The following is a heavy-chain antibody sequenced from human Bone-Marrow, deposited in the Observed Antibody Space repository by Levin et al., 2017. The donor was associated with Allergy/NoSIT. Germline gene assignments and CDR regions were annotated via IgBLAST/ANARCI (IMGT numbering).Heavy chain of an antibody. CDR3: AVDLLLNIFEGPQE. CDR2: FNPEDDET. D-gene: IGHD3-3*02. CDR1: GDTLTGFS. J-gene: IGHJ4*02. Sequence: KHGESLKISCKVSGDTLTGFSMHWVRQAPGKGLEWMGGFNPEDDETVYAQQFQGRLTMTEDTSTDTAYLELSSLTPEDTAVYYCAVDLLLNIFEGPQEWGQGTLVTVSS. V-gene: IGHV1-24*01.